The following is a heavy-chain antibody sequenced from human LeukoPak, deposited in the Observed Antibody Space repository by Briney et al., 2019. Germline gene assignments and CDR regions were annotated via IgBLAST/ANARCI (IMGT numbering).Heavy chain of an antibody. CDR3: ARGEGSLFDY. Sequence: KSSETLSLTCAVSGGSISSGGYSWSWIRQPPGKGLEWIGYIYHSGSTYYNPSLKSRVTKSVDRSKNQFSLKLSSVTAADTAVYYCARGEGSLFDYWGQGTLVTVSS. CDR2: IYHSGST. D-gene: IGHD2-21*01. V-gene: IGHV4-30-2*01. J-gene: IGHJ4*02. CDR1: GGSISSGGYS.